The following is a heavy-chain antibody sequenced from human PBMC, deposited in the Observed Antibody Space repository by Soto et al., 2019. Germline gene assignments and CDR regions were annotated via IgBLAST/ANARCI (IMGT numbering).Heavy chain of an antibody. D-gene: IGHD4-17*01. CDR3: ATVPHDYGDFNWFDP. CDR2: ISTGGST. Sequence: EVQLLESGGGLVQPGGSLRLSCAASGSTFGAYAMSWVRQTPGKGLERVSTISTGGSTYYADSVKGRFTISRDKSKATLYLQMNSLRAEDTAVYYCATVPHDYGDFNWFDPWGQGTLVTVSS. CDR1: GSTFGAYA. J-gene: IGHJ5*02. V-gene: IGHV3-23*01.